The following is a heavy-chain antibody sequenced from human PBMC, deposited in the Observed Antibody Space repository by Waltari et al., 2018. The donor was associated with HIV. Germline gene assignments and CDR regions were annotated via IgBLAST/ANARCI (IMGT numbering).Heavy chain of an antibody. D-gene: IGHD3-22*01. Sequence: QVQLVQSGAEVKKPGASVKVSCKASGYTFTGYYMHWVRQAPGQGLEWMGGINPNRGGTNYAQKFQGRVTMTRETSITTADMEVSRLRSDDTAVYYCARVPYYYDTSAYPDYWGQGTLVTVSS. CDR1: GYTFTGYY. CDR2: INPNRGGT. V-gene: IGHV1-2*02. CDR3: ARVPYYYDTSAYPDY. J-gene: IGHJ4*02.